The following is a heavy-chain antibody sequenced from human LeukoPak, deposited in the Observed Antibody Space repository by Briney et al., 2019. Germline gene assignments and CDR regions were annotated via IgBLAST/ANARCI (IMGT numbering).Heavy chain of an antibody. Sequence: PSETLSLTCAVSGASMNTHYWSWIRQPPAKGLEWIGYMLDTVTTKDNPSLKGRFTLSADTSKNPFSLRLPSVSAADTALYYCATIKPGNIFGYFDFWGQGIPVTVSS. J-gene: IGHJ4*02. D-gene: IGHD3-3*02. CDR2: MLDTVTT. CDR3: ATIKPGNIFGYFDF. CDR1: GASMNTHY. V-gene: IGHV4-59*11.